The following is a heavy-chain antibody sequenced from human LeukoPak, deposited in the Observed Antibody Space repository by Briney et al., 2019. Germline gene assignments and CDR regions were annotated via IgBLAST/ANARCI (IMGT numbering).Heavy chain of an antibody. D-gene: IGHD3-10*01. J-gene: IGHJ4*02. CDR3: ARTLYFGDLFYDY. CDR2: LYSGGST. Sequence: GGSLRLSCAASGFTVSNNYMSWVRQAPGKGLDWVSVLYSGGSTYYADSVKGRFTISRDNSKNTLYLQMNTLGAEDTAVYHCARTLYFGDLFYDYWGQGTLVTVSS. CDR1: GFTVSNNY. V-gene: IGHV3-66*01.